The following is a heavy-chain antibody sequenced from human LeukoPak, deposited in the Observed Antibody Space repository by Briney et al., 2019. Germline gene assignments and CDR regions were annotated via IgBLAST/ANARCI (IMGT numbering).Heavy chain of an antibody. CDR2: ISSSGSTI. D-gene: IGHD1-26*01. V-gene: IGHV3-48*01. Sequence: PGGSLRLSCAASGFTFSSYSMKWVRQAPGKGLEWISYISSSGSTIYYADSVKGRFTISRGNAENSLYLQMNSLRAEDTAVYFCARADYSGSYYADYWGQGTLVTVSS. CDR1: GFTFSSYS. J-gene: IGHJ4*02. CDR3: ARADYSGSYYADY.